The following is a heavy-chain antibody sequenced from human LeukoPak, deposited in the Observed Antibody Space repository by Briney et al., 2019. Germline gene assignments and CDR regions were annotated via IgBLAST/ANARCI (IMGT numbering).Heavy chain of an antibody. J-gene: IGHJ4*02. CDR3: AIGRRWSGLDY. D-gene: IGHD2-15*01. CDR2: IYYSGST. CDR1: GGSISSYY. V-gene: IGHV4-59*08. Sequence: SETLSLTCTVSGGSISSYYWSWIRQPPGKGLEWIGYIYYSGSTNYNPSLKSRVTISVDTSKNQFSLKLSSVTAADTAVYYCAIGRRWSGLDYWGQGTLVTVSS.